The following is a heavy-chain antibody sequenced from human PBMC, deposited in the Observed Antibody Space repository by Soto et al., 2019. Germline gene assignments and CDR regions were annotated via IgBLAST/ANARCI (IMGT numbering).Heavy chain of an antibody. Sequence: SVKVSCKASGGTFSSYAISWVRQAPGQGLEWMGGIIPIFGTANYAQKFQGRVTITADKSTSAAYMELSSLRSEDTAVYYCARAVTAGTIFDYWGQGTLVTVSS. V-gene: IGHV1-69*06. CDR3: ARAVTAGTIFDY. CDR1: GGTFSSYA. CDR2: IIPIFGTA. J-gene: IGHJ4*02. D-gene: IGHD6-13*01.